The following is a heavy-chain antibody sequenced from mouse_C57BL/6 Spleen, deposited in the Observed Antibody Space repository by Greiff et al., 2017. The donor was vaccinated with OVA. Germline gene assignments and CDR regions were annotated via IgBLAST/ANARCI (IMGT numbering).Heavy chain of an antibody. CDR1: GFSFNTYA. CDR2: IRSKSNNYAT. CDR3: VRDYGRYFDV. V-gene: IGHV10-1*01. D-gene: IGHD1-1*01. Sequence: EVQLVESGGGLVQPKGSLKLSCAASGFSFNTYAMNWVRQAPGKGLEWVARIRSKSNNYATYYADSVKDRFTISRDDSESMLYLQINNLKTEDTAMYYCVRDYGRYFDVWGTGTTVTVSS. J-gene: IGHJ1*03.